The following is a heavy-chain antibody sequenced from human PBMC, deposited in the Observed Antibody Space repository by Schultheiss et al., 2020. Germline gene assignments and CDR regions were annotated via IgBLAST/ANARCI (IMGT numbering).Heavy chain of an antibody. D-gene: IGHD3-22*01. V-gene: IGHV4-39*02. Sequence: SETLSLTCTVSGGSISSSSYYWGWIRQPPGKGLEWIGSIYYSGSTYYNPSLKSRVTISVDTSKNQFSLKLSSVTAADTAVYYCARDLYYYDSSGEGMDVWGQGTTVTVSS. CDR2: IYYSGST. CDR1: GGSISSSSYY. J-gene: IGHJ6*02. CDR3: ARDLYYYDSSGEGMDV.